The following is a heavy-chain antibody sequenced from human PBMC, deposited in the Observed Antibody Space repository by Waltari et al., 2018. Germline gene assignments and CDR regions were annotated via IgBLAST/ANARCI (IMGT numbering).Heavy chain of an antibody. D-gene: IGHD3-16*01. Sequence: DVQLVESGGGLVQPGKSLRLSCKASGFSFPDFTSGMTWVRQAPGKGLERVAYISPDGKSFFYADSVRGRFTISRDNANTSVFLQMSNLRVDDTAVYFCTNGFGFFVHWGQGTLVTVSS. V-gene: IGHV3-48*01. CDR3: TNGFGFFVH. CDR2: ISPDGKSF. J-gene: IGHJ4*02. CDR1: GFSFPDFTSG.